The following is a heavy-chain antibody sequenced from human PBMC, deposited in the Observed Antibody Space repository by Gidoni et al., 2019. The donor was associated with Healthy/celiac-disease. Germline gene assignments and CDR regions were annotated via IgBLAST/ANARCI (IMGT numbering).Heavy chain of an antibody. CDR1: GFTFSDYY. V-gene: IGHV3-11*01. J-gene: IGHJ1*01. CDR2: ISSSDSTI. Sequence: QVQLVESGGGFVKPGGSLRPSRAASGFTFSDYYMSWIRQTPGKGLEWVSYISSSDSTIYYADSVKGRFTISRDNAKNSLYLQMNSLRAEDTAVYYCARVGRGAKSGYFQHWGQGTLVTVSS. D-gene: IGHD3-10*01. CDR3: ARVGRGAKSGYFQH.